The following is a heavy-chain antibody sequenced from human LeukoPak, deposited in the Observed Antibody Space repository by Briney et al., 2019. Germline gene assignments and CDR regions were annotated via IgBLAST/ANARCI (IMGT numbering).Heavy chain of an antibody. CDR3: ARDKVGRDWFDP. Sequence: SETLSLTCTVSGGSISSYYWSWIRQPAGKGLEWIGRIYTSGSTNYNPSLKSRDTMSVDTSKNQFSLKLSSVTAADTGVYYCARDKVGRDWFDPWGQGTLVTVSS. V-gene: IGHV4-4*07. J-gene: IGHJ5*02. CDR2: IYTSGST. CDR1: GGSISSYY.